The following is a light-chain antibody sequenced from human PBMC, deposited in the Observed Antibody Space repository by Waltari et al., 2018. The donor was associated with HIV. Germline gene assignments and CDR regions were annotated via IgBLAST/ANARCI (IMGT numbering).Light chain of an antibody. CDR3: AAWDDSLNVDVV. CDR2: SLP. CDR1: SSNIGNNT. V-gene: IGLV1-44*01. J-gene: IGLJ2*01. Sequence: QSVLTQPPSASGTPGQWVTISCSGSSSNIGNNTVTWYQQLPGTAPKLLIYSLPPRAPGVPYRFSCAKSGAPASLAISGLQAEDEAYYYCAAWDDSLNVDVVFGGGTKLTGL.